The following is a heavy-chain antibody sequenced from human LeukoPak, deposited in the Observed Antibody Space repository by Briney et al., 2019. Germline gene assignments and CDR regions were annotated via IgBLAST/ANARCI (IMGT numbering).Heavy chain of an antibody. CDR1: GFTFSIYD. Sequence: GGSLRLSCAASGFTFSIYDMYWIRQAPGKGLECVAVISRGGISYYADSVNGRFTVSRDISKNTMYLQMNSLRAEDTAVYYCARAGYSYGPGAFDYWGQGTLVTVSS. D-gene: IGHD5-18*01. CDR3: ARAGYSYGPGAFDY. CDR2: ISRGGIS. V-gene: IGHV3-23*01. J-gene: IGHJ4*02.